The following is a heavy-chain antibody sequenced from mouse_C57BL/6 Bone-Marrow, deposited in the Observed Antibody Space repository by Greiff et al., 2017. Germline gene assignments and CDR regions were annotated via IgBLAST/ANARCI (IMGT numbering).Heavy chain of an antibody. V-gene: IGHV1-53*01. D-gene: IGHD2-2*01. CDR1: GYTFTSYW. CDR2: INPSNGGT. Sequence: VQLQQPGTELVKPGASVKLSCKASGYTFTSYWMHWVKQRPGQGLEWIGNINPSNGGTNYNEKFKSKATLTVDKSSSTAYMQLSSLTSEDAVGYYCARGGDYGYDGFAYWGQGTLVTVSA. CDR3: ARGGDYGYDGFAY. J-gene: IGHJ3*01.